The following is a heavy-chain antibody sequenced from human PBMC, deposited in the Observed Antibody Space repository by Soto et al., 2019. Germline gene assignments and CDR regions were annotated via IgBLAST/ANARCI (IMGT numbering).Heavy chain of an antibody. V-gene: IGHV1-18*01. Sequence: QVHLVQSGAEVKKPGASVKVSCKASGYTFTSLGISWVRQAPGQGLEWLGWISAYNDNTNYTQKIQGRVTMTTDASTTTAYMELRSLRSDDTAIYYCARVRYYDTSGYYRFDYWGQGTLITVSS. CDR1: GYTFTSLG. D-gene: IGHD3-22*01. J-gene: IGHJ4*02. CDR2: ISAYNDNT. CDR3: ARVRYYDTSGYYRFDY.